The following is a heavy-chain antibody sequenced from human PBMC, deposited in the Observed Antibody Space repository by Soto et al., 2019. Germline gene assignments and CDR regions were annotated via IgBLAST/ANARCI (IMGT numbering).Heavy chain of an antibody. J-gene: IGHJ6*02. V-gene: IGHV1-2*04. CDR3: ARDPHLEDTHGMDV. CDR2: INPNSGGT. CDR1: GYTFTGYY. Sequence: ASVKVSCKASGYTFTGYYMHWVRQAPGQGLEWMGWINPNSGGTNYAQKFQGWVTMTRDTSISTAYMELSRLRSDDTAVYYCARDPHLEDTHGMDVWGQGTTVTVSS. D-gene: IGHD2-15*01.